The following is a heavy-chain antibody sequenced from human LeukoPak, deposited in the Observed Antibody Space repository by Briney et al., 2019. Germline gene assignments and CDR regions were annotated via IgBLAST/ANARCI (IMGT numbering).Heavy chain of an antibody. Sequence: SETLSLTCTVPGDSISSYYWSWVRQPPGKGLEWIGYIYYSGSTSYNPSLKIRVTILVDKSKNQCSLKLSSVTAADTAVYYCARTYYYDSSGYHDASDIWGQGTMVTVSS. D-gene: IGHD3-22*01. J-gene: IGHJ3*02. V-gene: IGHV4-59*01. CDR1: GDSISSYY. CDR3: ARTYYYDSSGYHDASDI. CDR2: IYYSGST.